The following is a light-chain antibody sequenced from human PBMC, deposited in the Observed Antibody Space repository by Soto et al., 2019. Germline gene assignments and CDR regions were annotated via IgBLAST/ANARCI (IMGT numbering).Light chain of an antibody. Sequence: QLVLTQSSSASASLGSSVKLTCTLSSGHSSYIIAWHQQQPGKAPRYLMKVENSGTYNKGSGVPDRFSGSSSGADRYLTISNLQSEDEAGYYCEAWDSKFWVFGGGTKLTVL. CDR3: EAWDSKFWV. J-gene: IGLJ3*02. V-gene: IGLV4-60*03. CDR2: VENSGTY. CDR1: SGHSSYI.